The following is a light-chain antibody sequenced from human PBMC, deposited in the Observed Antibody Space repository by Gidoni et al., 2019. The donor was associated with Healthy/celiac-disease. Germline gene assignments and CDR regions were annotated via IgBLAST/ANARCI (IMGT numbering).Light chain of an antibody. J-gene: IGKJ2*01. Sequence: EIVLTQSPGTLSLSPGERATLSCRASQSVSSSYLAWYQQKPGQAPRLLICGASSRATGIPDRFSGSGSGTDFTLTISRLEPEDFAVYYCQQYGSSPLYTFXQXTKLEIK. CDR2: GAS. CDR3: QQYGSSPLYT. V-gene: IGKV3-20*01. CDR1: QSVSSSY.